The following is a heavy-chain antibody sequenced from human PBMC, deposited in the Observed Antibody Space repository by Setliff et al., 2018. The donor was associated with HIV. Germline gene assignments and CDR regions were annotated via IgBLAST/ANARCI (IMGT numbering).Heavy chain of an antibody. D-gene: IGHD4-17*01. Sequence: ASVKVSCKASGGTLNKYVINWVRQAPGQGLEWMGGMSPILSRPEYTQKFLGRITITADRSTRTDYMELRGLKTEDTAVYYCARDRYGDYGTFDYWGQGTLVTVSS. CDR3: ARDRYGDYGTFDY. V-gene: IGHV1-69*06. CDR2: MSPILSRP. CDR1: GGTLNKYV. J-gene: IGHJ4*02.